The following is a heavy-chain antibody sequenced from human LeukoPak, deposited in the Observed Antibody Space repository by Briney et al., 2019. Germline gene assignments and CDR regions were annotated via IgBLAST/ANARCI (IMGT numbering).Heavy chain of an antibody. D-gene: IGHD2-15*01. CDR3: ARVQRKNGWFDY. V-gene: IGHV4-61*02. Sequence: SETLSLTCTVSGGSIGSTSYYWSWIRQPAGKGLEWIGRVYSSGNTNYNPSLKSRVTISLDTSKNQFSLKLSPVTAADSALYYCARVQRKNGWFDYWGQGTLVTVSS. CDR2: VYSSGNT. J-gene: IGHJ4*02. CDR1: GGSIGSTSYY.